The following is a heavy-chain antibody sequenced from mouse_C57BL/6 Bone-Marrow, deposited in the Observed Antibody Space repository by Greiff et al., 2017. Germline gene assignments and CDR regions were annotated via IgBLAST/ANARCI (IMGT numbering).Heavy chain of an antibody. Sequence: VQLVESGPGLVAPSQSLSITCTVSGFSLTSYGVDWVRQSPGQGLEWLGVIWGVGSTNYNSALKSRLSTTKDNSKREVFLKMNRRYTDDTAMYYCAGIYYEYGDAMDDWGQGTTVTVSS. CDR3: AGIYYEYGDAMDD. CDR2: IWGVGST. D-gene: IGHD2-4*01. CDR1: GFSLTSYG. J-gene: IGHJ4*01. V-gene: IGHV2-6*01.